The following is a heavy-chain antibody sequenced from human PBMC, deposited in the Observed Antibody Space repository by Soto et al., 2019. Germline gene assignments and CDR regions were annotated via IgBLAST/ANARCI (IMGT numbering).Heavy chain of an antibody. J-gene: IGHJ6*02. Sequence: ASVKVSCKASGYTFTGYYMHWVRQAPGQGLEWMGWINPNSGGTNYAQKFQGWVTMTRDTSISTAYMELSRLRSDDTAVYYCARLFYLYDGDGYGMDVWGQRTTVTVSS. CDR1: GYTFTGYY. CDR3: ARLFYLYDGDGYGMDV. CDR2: INPNSGGT. V-gene: IGHV1-2*04. D-gene: IGHD3-3*01.